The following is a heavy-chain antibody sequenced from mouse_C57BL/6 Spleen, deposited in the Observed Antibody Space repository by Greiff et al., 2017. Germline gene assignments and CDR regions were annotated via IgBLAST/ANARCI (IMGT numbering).Heavy chain of an antibody. V-gene: IGHV1-7*01. D-gene: IGHD1-1*01. CDR3: TREATLVAGY. J-gene: IGHJ2*01. CDR2: INPSSGYT. CDR1: GYTFTSYW. Sequence: VQLQQSGAELVKPGASVKLSCKASGYTFTSYWMHWVKQRPGQGLEWIGYINPSSGYTKYNQKFKDKATLTADKSSSTAYMQLSSLTYEDTAVYYCTREATLVAGYWGQSTTLTVSS.